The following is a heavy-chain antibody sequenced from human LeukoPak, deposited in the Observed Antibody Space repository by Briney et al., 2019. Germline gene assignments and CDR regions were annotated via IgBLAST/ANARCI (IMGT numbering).Heavy chain of an antibody. J-gene: IGHJ4*02. CDR2: ISYDGGNK. Sequence: GGSLRLSCAAPGFTFSSYAMHWVRQAPGKGLEWVAVISYDGGNKYYADSVKGRFTISRDNSKNTLYLQMNSLSAEDTAVYYCARDRGQYHWGQGTLVTVSS. V-gene: IGHV3-30*04. CDR1: GFTFSSYA. D-gene: IGHD2/OR15-2a*01. CDR3: ARDRGQYH.